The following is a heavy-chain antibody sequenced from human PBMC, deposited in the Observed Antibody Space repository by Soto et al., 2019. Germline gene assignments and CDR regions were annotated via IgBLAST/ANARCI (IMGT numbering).Heavy chain of an antibody. J-gene: IGHJ4*02. Sequence: ASVKVSCKASGYTFTGYYMHWVRQAPGQGLEWMGWINPNSGGTNYAQKFQGWVTMTRDTSISTAYMELSRLRSDDTAVYYCARGTTVTTPSEYYFDYWGQGTLVTVS. CDR2: INPNSGGT. V-gene: IGHV1-2*04. CDR1: GYTFTGYY. D-gene: IGHD4-17*01. CDR3: ARGTTVTTPSEYYFDY.